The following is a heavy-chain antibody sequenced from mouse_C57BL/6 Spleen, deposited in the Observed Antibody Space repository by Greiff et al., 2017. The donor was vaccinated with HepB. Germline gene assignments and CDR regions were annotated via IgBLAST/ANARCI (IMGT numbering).Heavy chain of an antibody. CDR3: ARRWDSSGYGDFDY. V-gene: IGHV1-81*01. CDR2: IYPRSGNT. Sequence: QVQLQQSGAELARPGASVKLSCKASGYTFTSYGISWVKQRTGQGLEWIGEIYPRSGNTYYNEKSKGKATLTADKSSSTAYMELRSLTSEDSAVYFCARRWDSSGYGDFDYWGQGTTLTVSS. D-gene: IGHD3-2*02. J-gene: IGHJ2*01. CDR1: GYTFTSYG.